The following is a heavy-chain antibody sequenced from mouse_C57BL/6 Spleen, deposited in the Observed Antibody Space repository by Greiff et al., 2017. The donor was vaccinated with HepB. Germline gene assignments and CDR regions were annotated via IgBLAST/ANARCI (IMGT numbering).Heavy chain of an antibody. V-gene: IGHV1-52*01. D-gene: IGHD2-12*01. CDR1: GYTFTSYW. J-gene: IGHJ4*01. CDR3: ARGGSYPYAMDY. Sequence: QVQLKQPGAELVRPGSSVKLSCKASGYTFTSYWMHWVKQRPIQGLEWIGNIDPSDSETHYNQKFKDKATLTVDKSSSTAYMQLSSLTSEDSAVYYCARGGSYPYAMDYWGQGTSVTVSS. CDR2: IDPSDSET.